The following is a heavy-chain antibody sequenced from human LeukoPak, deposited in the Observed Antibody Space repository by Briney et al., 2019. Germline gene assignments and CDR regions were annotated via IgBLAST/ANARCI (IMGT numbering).Heavy chain of an antibody. J-gene: IGHJ4*02. V-gene: IGHV4-34*01. CDR2: INHSGST. D-gene: IGHD7-27*01. CDR1: GGSFSGYY. Sequence: SETLSLTCAVYGGSFSGYYWSWIRQPPGKGLEWIGEINHSGSTNYNPSLKSRVTISVDTSKNQFPLKLSSVTAADTAVYYCARVPSPDDGDDYWGQGTLVTVSS. CDR3: ARVPSPDDGDDY.